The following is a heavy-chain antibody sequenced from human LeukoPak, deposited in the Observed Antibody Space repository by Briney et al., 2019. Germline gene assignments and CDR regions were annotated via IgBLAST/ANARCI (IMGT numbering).Heavy chain of an antibody. CDR2: IYYSGST. V-gene: IGHV4-59*01. Sequence: SETLSLTCTVSGGSISSYYWSWIRQPPGKGLEWIGYIYYSGSTNYNPSLKSRVTISVDTSKNQFSLKLSSVTAADTAVYYCARGDGGSYGFDYWGQGTLVTVFS. J-gene: IGHJ4*02. D-gene: IGHD1-26*01. CDR1: GGSISSYY. CDR3: ARGDGGSYGFDY.